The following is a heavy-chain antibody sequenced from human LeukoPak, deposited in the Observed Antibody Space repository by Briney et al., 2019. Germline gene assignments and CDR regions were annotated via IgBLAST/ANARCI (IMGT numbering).Heavy chain of an antibody. CDR3: TRHVPNNGYANFDY. CDR2: ISRSGSTK. D-gene: IGHD5-12*01. V-gene: IGHV3-11*01. CDR1: GFTFSDYN. Sequence: GGSLRLSCAAFGFTFSDYNMRWIRQAPGKGLEWVSSISRSGSTKYYADSVKGRFTISRDNAKNSLFLQMNSLKTEDTAVYYCTRHVPNNGYANFDYWGQGTLVTVSS. J-gene: IGHJ4*02.